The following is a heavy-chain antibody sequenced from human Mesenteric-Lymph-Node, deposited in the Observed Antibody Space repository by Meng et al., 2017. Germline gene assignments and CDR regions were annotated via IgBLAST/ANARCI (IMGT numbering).Heavy chain of an antibody. V-gene: IGHV4-59*01. CDR3: ARAPRGSYRYYFAH. J-gene: IGHJ4*02. CDR1: GGSMNNYY. CDR2: VYNSGTI. Sequence: SETLSLTCTVSGGSMNNYYWSWVRQSPGKGLEWIGYVYNSGTINYNPSLRSRVNISMDMSKNEFSLKVRSMTAADTAVYHCARAPRGSYRYYFAHWGQG. D-gene: IGHD1-26*01.